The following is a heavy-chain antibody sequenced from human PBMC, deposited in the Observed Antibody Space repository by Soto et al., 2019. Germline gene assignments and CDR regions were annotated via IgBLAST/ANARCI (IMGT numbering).Heavy chain of an antibody. CDR2: FDPEDGET. J-gene: IGHJ5*02. D-gene: IGHD3-3*01. CDR3: ATDPHSYYDFWSGYLDP. Sequence: ASVKVSCKVSGYTLTELSMHWVRQAPGKGLEWMGGFDPEDGETIYAQKFQGRVTMTEDTSTDTAYMELSSLRSEDTAVYYCATDPHSYYDFWSGYLDPWGQRTLVTVSS. CDR1: GYTLTELS. V-gene: IGHV1-24*01.